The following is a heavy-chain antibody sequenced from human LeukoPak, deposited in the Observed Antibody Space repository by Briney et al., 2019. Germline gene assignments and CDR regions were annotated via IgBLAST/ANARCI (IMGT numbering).Heavy chain of an antibody. J-gene: IGHJ4*02. CDR2: MNPNSGRR. CDR1: RYTFSNYD. Sequence: ASVKVSCKASRYTFSNYDINWVGQAPGHGLEWMGWMNPNSGRRVYAQKFQGRVTMTRNSSINTAYMELTSLRSDDTAVYYCARGLRSDYWGQGTLVTVSP. CDR3: ARGLRSDY. V-gene: IGHV1-8*01. D-gene: IGHD3-16*02.